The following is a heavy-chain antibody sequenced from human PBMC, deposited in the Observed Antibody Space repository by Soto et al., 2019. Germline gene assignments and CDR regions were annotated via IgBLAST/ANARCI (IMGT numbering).Heavy chain of an antibody. J-gene: IGHJ6*02. V-gene: IGHV1-18*01. D-gene: IGHD3-10*01. CDR2: VSGYTGKT. CDR1: GYIFTTYD. CDR3: ARFGSAPYYYYGVDV. Sequence: QVQLVQSETEVKKPGASVKVSCKASGYIFTTYDITWVRQPPGQGLEGMGWVSGYTGKTKYAQKFQDRVTMTTDTSTSTVYMELRSLRSDDTAVYYCARFGSAPYYYYGVDVWGQGTTVFVSS.